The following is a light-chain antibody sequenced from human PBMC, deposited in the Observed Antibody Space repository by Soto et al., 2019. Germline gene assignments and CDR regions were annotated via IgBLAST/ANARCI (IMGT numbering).Light chain of an antibody. CDR2: TAS. Sequence: DIQLTQSPSFLSASVGDRVTITCRASQGISSYLAWYQQKPGKAPNLLISTASILQSGVPSRFSGSGSGTEFTLTISSLQPEDFATYYCQQLNSYLPLTFGGGTKVEIK. CDR3: QQLNSYLPLT. CDR1: QGISSY. V-gene: IGKV1-9*01. J-gene: IGKJ4*01.